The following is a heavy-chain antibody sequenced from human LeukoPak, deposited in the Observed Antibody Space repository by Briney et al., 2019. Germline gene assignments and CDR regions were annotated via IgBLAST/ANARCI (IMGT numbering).Heavy chain of an antibody. CDR1: GYTFTNYA. V-gene: IGHV7-4-1*02. D-gene: IGHD2-21*01. J-gene: IGHJ5*02. CDR2: INTNTGNP. CDR3: ARVEFDIEVNWFDP. Sequence: ALVKVSCKASGYTFTNYAMTWVRQAPGQGLDWMGWINTNTGNPTYAQDFTGRFVFSLDTSVSTAYLQISSLKAEDTAVYYCARVEFDIEVNWFDPWGQGTLVTVSS.